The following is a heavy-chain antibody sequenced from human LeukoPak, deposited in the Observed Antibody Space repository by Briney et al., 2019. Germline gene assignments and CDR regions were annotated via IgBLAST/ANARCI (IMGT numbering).Heavy chain of an antibody. D-gene: IGHD6-6*01. CDR1: GFTFSSYG. V-gene: IGHV3-33*01. Sequence: GGSLRLSCAASGFTFSSYGMHWVRQAPGKGLEWVAVIWYDGSNKYYADSVKGRFTISRDNSKNTLYLQMNSLRAEDTAVYYCARPHSSSSRYYYGMDVWGQGTTVTVSS. J-gene: IGHJ6*02. CDR2: IWYDGSNK. CDR3: ARPHSSSSRYYYGMDV.